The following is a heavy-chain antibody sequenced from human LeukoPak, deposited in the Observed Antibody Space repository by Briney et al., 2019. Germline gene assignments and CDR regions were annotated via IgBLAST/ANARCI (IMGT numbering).Heavy chain of an antibody. CDR2: ISYDGSNK. CDR1: GFTFSSYA. Sequence: PGGSLRLSCAASGFTFSSYAMHWVRQAPGKGLEWVAVISYDGSNKYYADSVKGRFTISRDNSKNTLYLQMNSLRAEDTAVYYCAKDRDYYDSSCDYWGQGTLVTVSS. V-gene: IGHV3-30*04. D-gene: IGHD3-22*01. J-gene: IGHJ4*02. CDR3: AKDRDYYDSSCDY.